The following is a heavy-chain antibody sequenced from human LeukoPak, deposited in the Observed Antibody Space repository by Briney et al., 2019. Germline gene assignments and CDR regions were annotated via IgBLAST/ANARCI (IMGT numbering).Heavy chain of an antibody. D-gene: IGHD4-17*01. CDR1: GYTFTSYG. CDR2: ISAYNGNT. Sequence: GASVKVSCKASGYTFTSYGISWVRQAPGQGLEWMGWISAYNGNTNYAQKLQGRVTMTTDTSTSTAYMELRSLRSDDTAVYYCAREGDSDYGDYCFDYWGQGTLVTVFS. CDR3: AREGDSDYGDYCFDY. V-gene: IGHV1-18*01. J-gene: IGHJ4*02.